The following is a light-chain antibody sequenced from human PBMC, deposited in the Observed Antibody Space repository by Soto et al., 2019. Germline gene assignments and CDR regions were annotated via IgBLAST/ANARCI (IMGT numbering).Light chain of an antibody. CDR2: AAS. V-gene: IGKV1-39*01. J-gene: IGKJ1*01. CDR3: QQTYTSPGT. Sequence: DIQMTQSPSSLSASVGDRITINCRASQSVSKYLNWYQHKLGKAPELLIYAASSLYSGVPSRFSCSGSGTYFTLTISNLQSEDSASYYCQQTYTSPGTFGQGTKVEIK. CDR1: QSVSKY.